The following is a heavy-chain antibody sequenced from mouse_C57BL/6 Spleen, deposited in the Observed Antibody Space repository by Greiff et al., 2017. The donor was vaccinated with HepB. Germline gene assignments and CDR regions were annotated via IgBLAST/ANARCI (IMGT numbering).Heavy chain of an antibody. CDR1: GFTFSSYA. CDR2: ISDGGSYT. D-gene: IGHD1-1*01. J-gene: IGHJ1*03. V-gene: IGHV5-4*01. CDR3: AKSSPHYYGSSYYWYFDV. Sequence: DVHLVESGGGLVKPGGSLKLSCAASGFTFSSYAMSWVRQTPEKRLEWVATISDGGSYTYYPDNVKGRFTISRDNAKNNLYLQMSHLKSEDTAMYYCAKSSPHYYGSSYYWYFDVWGTGTTVTVSS.